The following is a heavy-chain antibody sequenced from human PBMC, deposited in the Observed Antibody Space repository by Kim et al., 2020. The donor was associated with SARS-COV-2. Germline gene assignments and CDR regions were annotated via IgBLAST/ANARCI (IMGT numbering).Heavy chain of an antibody. Sequence: GSLRLSCAASGFTFSSYGMHWVRQAPGKGLEWVAVIWYDGSNKYYADSVKGRFTISRDNSKNTLDLQMNSLRAEGTAVDYCARGEQPYYFDYWGLGTLV. CDR2: IWYDGSNK. D-gene: IGHD1-26*01. CDR3: ARGEQPYYFDY. J-gene: IGHJ4*02. V-gene: IGHV3-33*01. CDR1: GFTFSSYG.